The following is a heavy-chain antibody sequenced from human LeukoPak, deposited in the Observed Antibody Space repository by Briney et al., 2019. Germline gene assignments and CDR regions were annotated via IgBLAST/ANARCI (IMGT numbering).Heavy chain of an antibody. CDR2: INHSGST. Sequence: SSQTLSLTCTVSGGSISSGSYYWSWIRQPPGKGLEWVGEINHSGSTNYNPSLKSRVTISVDTSKNQFSLKLSSVTAADTAVYYCAGIWFGELLYFDYWGQGTLVTVSS. CDR3: AGIWFGELLYFDY. D-gene: IGHD3-10*01. V-gene: IGHV4-30-2*02. J-gene: IGHJ4*02. CDR1: GGSISSGSYY.